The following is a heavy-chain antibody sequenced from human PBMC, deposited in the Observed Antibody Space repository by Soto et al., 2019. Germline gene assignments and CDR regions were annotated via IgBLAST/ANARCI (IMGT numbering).Heavy chain of an antibody. D-gene: IGHD6-19*01. V-gene: IGHV1-3*01. CDR2: INAGNGNT. J-gene: IGHJ5*02. CDR1: GYTITSYA. CDR3: ARNFPRHSSGWYEVDWFDP. Sequence: ASVKVFCKASGYTITSYAMHWVRQAPGQRLEWMGWINAGNGNTKYSQKFQGRVTITRDTSASTAYMELSSLRSEGTAVYYCARNFPRHSSGWYEVDWFDPWGQGTLVTVSS.